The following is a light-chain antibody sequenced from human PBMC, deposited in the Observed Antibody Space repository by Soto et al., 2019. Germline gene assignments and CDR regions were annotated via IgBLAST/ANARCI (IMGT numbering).Light chain of an antibody. CDR3: QQYNNWPRT. J-gene: IGKJ1*01. CDR2: GAS. CDR1: QSVSSSY. Sequence: EMVMTQSPGTLSLSPLEIATLSFMGSQSVSSSYLAWYQQKPGQAPRLLIFGASTRATGIPDRFSGSGAGAYFTLTISSLQSEDFAVYYCQQYNNWPRTFGQGTKVDIK. V-gene: IGKV3D-15*01.